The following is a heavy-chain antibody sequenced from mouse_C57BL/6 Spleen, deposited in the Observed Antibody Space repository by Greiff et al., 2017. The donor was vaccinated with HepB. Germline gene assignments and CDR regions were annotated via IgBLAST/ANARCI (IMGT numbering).Heavy chain of an antibody. CDR1: GYTFTSYG. D-gene: IGHD1-1*01. CDR2: IYPRSSNT. CDR3: ARRSSTVVARFDY. J-gene: IGHJ2*01. V-gene: IGHV1-81*01. Sequence: VQLVESGAELARPGASVKLSCKASGYTFTSYGISWVKQRTGQGLEWIGEIYPRSSNTYYNEKFKGKATLTADKSSSTAYMELRKLTSEDSAVYFCARRSSTVVARFDYWGQGTTLTVAS.